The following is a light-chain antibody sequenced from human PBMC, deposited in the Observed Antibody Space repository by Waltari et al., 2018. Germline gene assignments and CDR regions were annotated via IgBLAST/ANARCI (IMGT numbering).Light chain of an antibody. CDR1: PSVGDY. CDR3: QQRSNWPRYT. CDR2: DAS. V-gene: IGKV3-11*01. Sequence: EIVLTQSPATLSLSPGERATLSCRASPSVGDYLAWHQQKPGQAPRLLIYDASNRATGIPARFSGSGSGTDFTLTISSLEPEDFAVYYCQQRSNWPRYTFGQGTKLEIK. J-gene: IGKJ2*01.